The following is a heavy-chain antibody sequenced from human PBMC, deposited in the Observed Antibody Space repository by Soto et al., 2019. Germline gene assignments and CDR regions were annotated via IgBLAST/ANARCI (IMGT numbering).Heavy chain of an antibody. V-gene: IGHV1-69*01. CDR2: IIPIFGTA. CDR1: GGTFSSYA. Sequence: QVQLVQSGAEVKKPGSSVKVSCKASGGTFSSYAISWVRQAPGQGLEWMGGIIPIFGTANYAQKFQGRVTITADESTSTAYMELSSLRSEDTAVYYCARESRGLDSGYDWNWFDPWGQGTLVTVSS. D-gene: IGHD5-12*01. J-gene: IGHJ5*02. CDR3: ARESRGLDSGYDWNWFDP.